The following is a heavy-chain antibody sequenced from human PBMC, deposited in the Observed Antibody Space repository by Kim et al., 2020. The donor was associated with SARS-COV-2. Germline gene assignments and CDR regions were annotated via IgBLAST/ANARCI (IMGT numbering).Heavy chain of an antibody. CDR2: ISYDGSNK. Sequence: GGSLRLSCAASGFTFSSYGMHWVRQAPGKGLEWVAVISYDGSNKYYADSVKGRFTISRDNSKNTLYMQMNSLRAEDTAVYYCAKGSGYYQPFDYWGQGTPVTVSS. CDR3: AKGSGYYQPFDY. V-gene: IGHV3-30*18. D-gene: IGHD3-22*01. CDR1: GFTFSSYG. J-gene: IGHJ4*02.